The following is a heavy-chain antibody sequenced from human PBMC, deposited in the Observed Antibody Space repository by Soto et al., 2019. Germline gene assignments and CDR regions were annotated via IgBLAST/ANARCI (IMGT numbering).Heavy chain of an antibody. CDR1: GGTFNNYG. J-gene: IGHJ6*02. CDR2: IIAIFATT. CDR3: ARGSVESTNWSYLKDV. Sequence: QVQLVQSGAEVKKPGSSVKVSCKASGGTFNNYGVSWVRQAPGQGLEWMGGIIAIFATTNYAQKFRGRVTITADESTSTAYMQLSSLRSEDTAVYYCARGSVESTNWSYLKDVWGQGTTVTVSS. D-gene: IGHD7-27*01. V-gene: IGHV1-69*01.